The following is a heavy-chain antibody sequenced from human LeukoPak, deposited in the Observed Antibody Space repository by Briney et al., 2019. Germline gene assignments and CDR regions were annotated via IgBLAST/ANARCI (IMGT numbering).Heavy chain of an antibody. D-gene: IGHD1-1*01. CDR3: ARDMWERQCGYYYDF. CDR2: VNPNSGDT. J-gene: IGHJ4*02. CDR1: GYTFTGHY. Sequence: ASVTLSCKASGYTFTGHYLNWLRQAPGPGLEWMGRVNPNSGDTKYADKFLGRVIITRDTSTSTPYLELHGLRSAATASYYCARDMWERQCGYYYDFWSQGTLVTVSS. V-gene: IGHV1-2*06.